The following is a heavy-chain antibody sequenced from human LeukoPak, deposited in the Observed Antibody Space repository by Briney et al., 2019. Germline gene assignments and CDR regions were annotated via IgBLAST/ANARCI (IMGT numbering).Heavy chain of an antibody. Sequence: PGGSLRLSCAASGFTFSSYAMSWVRQAPGKGLEWVSSISGSDGSTYYAGSVKGRFTISRDNSKNTLYLQMNSLRAEDTAVYYCARDSIDRWRAAAGTSLLTTDMDVWGKGTTVTVSS. CDR3: ARDSIDRWRAAAGTSLLTTDMDV. V-gene: IGHV3-23*01. J-gene: IGHJ6*03. CDR2: ISGSDGST. CDR1: GFTFSSYA. D-gene: IGHD6-13*01.